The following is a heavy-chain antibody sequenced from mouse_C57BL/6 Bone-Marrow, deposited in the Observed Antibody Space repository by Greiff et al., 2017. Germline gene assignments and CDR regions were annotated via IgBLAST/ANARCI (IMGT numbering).Heavy chain of an antibody. CDR1: GYTFTSYD. V-gene: IGHV1-85*01. CDR3: ARLLEAY. CDR2: IYPRDGST. D-gene: IGHD1-1*01. Sequence: VKLQESGPELVKPGASVKLSCKASGYTFTSYDINWVKQRPGQGLEWIGWIYPRDGSTKYNEKFKGKATLTVDTSSSTAYMERHSLTSEDSAIYFCARLLEAYWGQGTLVTVSA. J-gene: IGHJ3*01.